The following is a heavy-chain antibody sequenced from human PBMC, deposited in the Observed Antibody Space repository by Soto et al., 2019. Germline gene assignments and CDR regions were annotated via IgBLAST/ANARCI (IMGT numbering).Heavy chain of an antibody. CDR2: ISAYNGNT. D-gene: IGHD6-13*01. V-gene: IGHV1-18*01. CDR3: ARDLAEAGPFDC. Sequence: QVQLVQSGAEVKKPGASVKVSCKASGYTFTNYAFSWVRQAPGQGLEWMGWISAYNGNTNYPQKLQGRVTMTTDTSTSTAYMELRSLRSDDTAVYYCARDLAEAGPFDCWGQGTLVTVSS. CDR1: GYTFTNYA. J-gene: IGHJ4*02.